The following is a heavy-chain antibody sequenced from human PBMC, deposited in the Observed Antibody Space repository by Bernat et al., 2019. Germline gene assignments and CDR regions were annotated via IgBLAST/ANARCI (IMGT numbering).Heavy chain of an antibody. CDR1: GFTFSNDA. J-gene: IGHJ4*02. D-gene: IGHD3-22*01. Sequence: EVQLLESGGGLVQPGGSLRLSCEASGFTFSNDAMSWVRQAPGKGLEWVSAISGSGGSTYYAGSVKGRFTISRDNSKNTLYVQMNSLRAEDTAVYYCAPYPYYYDSYYFDYWGQGTLVTVSS. CDR3: APYPYYYDSYYFDY. V-gene: IGHV3-23*01. CDR2: ISGSGGST.